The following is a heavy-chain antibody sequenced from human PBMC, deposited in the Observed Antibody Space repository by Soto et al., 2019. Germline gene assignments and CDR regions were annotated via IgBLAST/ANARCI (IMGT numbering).Heavy chain of an antibody. CDR2: ITRSADLS. CDR3: AKWSGFGDL. V-gene: IGHV3-23*01. Sequence: DVQLLGSGGGLVEPGGSRRVSCEASGFDFRSYSITWVRQPPWKRLEYVSGITRSADLSSYADSVRGRFTVSRDNFKNTAYLEMNNLRVEDTAVYYCAKWSGFGDLWGQGTLVTVSS. D-gene: IGHD3-10*01. CDR1: GFDFRSYS. J-gene: IGHJ4*02.